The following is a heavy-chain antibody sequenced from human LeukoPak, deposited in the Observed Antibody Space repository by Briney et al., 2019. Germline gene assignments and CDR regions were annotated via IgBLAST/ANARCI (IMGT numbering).Heavy chain of an antibody. V-gene: IGHV4-59*12. CDR2: IFYSGST. CDR3: ARDSATYCSSTSCYMVNAFDI. D-gene: IGHD2-2*02. CDR1: GGSIRSYY. Sequence: SETLSLTCSVSGGSIRSYYWSWIRQPPGKGLEWIGYIFYSGSTNYNPSLKSRVTISVDTSKNQFSLKLSSVTAADTAVYYCARDSATYCSSTSCYMVNAFDIWGQGTMVTVSS. J-gene: IGHJ3*02.